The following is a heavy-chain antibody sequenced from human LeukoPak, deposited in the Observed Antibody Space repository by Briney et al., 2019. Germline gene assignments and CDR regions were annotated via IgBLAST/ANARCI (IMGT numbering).Heavy chain of an antibody. CDR3: AKDAQRGFDYSNSLEY. CDR2: IWSDKSNR. J-gene: IGHJ4*02. CDR1: GFIFNHHA. Sequence: GGSLRLSCAASGFIFNHHAMHWVRQAPGKGLEWVAVIWSDKSNRFYGDSVRGRLTISSDDSRKTVYLQMERMAAEDTAIYYCAKDAQRGFDYSNSLEYWGQGALVTVAS. D-gene: IGHD4-11*01. V-gene: IGHV3-33*06.